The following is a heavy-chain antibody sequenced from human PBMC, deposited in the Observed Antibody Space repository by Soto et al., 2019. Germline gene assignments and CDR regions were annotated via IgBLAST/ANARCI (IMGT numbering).Heavy chain of an antibody. Sequence: ASVNVSCKASGYTFTSYGISWVRQAPGQGLDWMGWISAYNGNTNYAQKLQGRVTMTTDTSTSTAYMELRSLRSDDTAVYYCARDDRTGYYDSSGYYPIDYWGQGTLVTVSS. J-gene: IGHJ4*02. CDR3: ARDDRTGYYDSSGYYPIDY. CDR2: ISAYNGNT. CDR1: GYTFTSYG. D-gene: IGHD3-22*01. V-gene: IGHV1-18*01.